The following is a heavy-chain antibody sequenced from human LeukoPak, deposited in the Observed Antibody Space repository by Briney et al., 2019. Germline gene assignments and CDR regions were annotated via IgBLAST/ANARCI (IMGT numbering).Heavy chain of an antibody. D-gene: IGHD3-3*01. Sequence: ASVKVSCKASGYTFTNYGINWVRQAPGQGLEWMGWISAYNGNTNYAQKLQGRVTMTTDTSTSTAYMELRSLRSDDTAVYYCARLNNYDFWSGYPSYYYYYMDVWGKGTTVTVSS. CDR1: GYTFTNYG. CDR2: ISAYNGNT. J-gene: IGHJ6*03. V-gene: IGHV1-18*01. CDR3: ARLNNYDFWSGYPSYYYYYMDV.